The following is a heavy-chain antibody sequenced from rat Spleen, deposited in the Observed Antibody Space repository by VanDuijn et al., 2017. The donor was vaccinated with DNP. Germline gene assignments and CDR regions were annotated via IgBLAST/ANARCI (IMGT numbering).Heavy chain of an antibody. CDR3: ASLFNYGSYFDY. CDR2: ISNDGSST. Sequence: EVQLVESGGGLVQPGRSLKLSCAASGFTFSDYNMAWVRQAPKKGLEWVASISNDGSSTYYRDSVKGRFTISRDNAKSTLYLQMDSLRSEDTATYYCASLFNYGSYFDYWGQGVMVTVSS. CDR1: GFTFSDYN. J-gene: IGHJ2*01. D-gene: IGHD1-3*01. V-gene: IGHV5-7*01.